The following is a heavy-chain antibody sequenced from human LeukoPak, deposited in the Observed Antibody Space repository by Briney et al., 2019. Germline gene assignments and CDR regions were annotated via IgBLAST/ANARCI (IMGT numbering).Heavy chain of an antibody. J-gene: IGHJ4*02. CDR3: ARGDFDR. CDR2: VKQDGSGE. V-gene: IGHV3-7*03. D-gene: IGHD3-9*01. Sequence: SGGSLRLSCAASGFTLTNYWMSWVRQAPGKGLEWVANVKQDGSGEYYVDSVKGRFTISRDNAKNSLYLQMNSLRAEDTAVYYCARGDFDRWGQGTLVTVSS. CDR1: GFTLTNYW.